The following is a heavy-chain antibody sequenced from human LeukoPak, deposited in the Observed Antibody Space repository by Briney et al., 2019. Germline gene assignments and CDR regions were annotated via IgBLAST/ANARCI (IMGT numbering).Heavy chain of an antibody. Sequence: GGSLRLSCAASGFTFSSYAMHWVRQAPGKGLEWVAVISYDGSNKYYADSVKGRFTISRDNAKNSLYLQMNSLRAEDTAVYYCARDRTRYCSGGSCYSSYGMDVWGQGTTVTVSS. D-gene: IGHD2-15*01. CDR2: ISYDGSNK. V-gene: IGHV3-30*04. CDR3: ARDRTRYCSGGSCYSSYGMDV. CDR1: GFTFSSYA. J-gene: IGHJ6*02.